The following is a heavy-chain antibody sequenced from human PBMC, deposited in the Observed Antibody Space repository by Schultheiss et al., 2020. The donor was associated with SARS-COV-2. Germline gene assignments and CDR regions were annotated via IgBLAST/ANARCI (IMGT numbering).Heavy chain of an antibody. CDR3: AREVPGYSSGGGEMDV. CDR2: IYYSGST. J-gene: IGHJ6*02. CDR1: GGSISSGGYY. Sequence: SQTLSLTCAVSGGSISSGGYYWSWIRQPPGKGLEWIGYIYYSGSTNYNPSLMSRVTISVDTSKNQFSLKLSSVTAADTAVYYCAREVPGYSSGGGEMDVWGQGTTVTVSS. D-gene: IGHD6-19*01. V-gene: IGHV4-61*08.